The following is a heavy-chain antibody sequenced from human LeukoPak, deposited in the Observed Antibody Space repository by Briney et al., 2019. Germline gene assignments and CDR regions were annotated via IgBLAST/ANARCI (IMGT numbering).Heavy chain of an antibody. Sequence: KPSETLSLTCTVSGGSISSYYWSWIRQPPGKGLEWIGYIYYSGSTNYNPSLKSRVTISVDTSKNQFSLKLSSVTAADTAVYYCARGAYYYDGSGYLFDYWGQGTLVTVSS. CDR3: ARGAYYYDGSGYLFDY. V-gene: IGHV4-59*01. J-gene: IGHJ4*02. CDR2: IYYSGST. D-gene: IGHD3-22*01. CDR1: GGSISSYY.